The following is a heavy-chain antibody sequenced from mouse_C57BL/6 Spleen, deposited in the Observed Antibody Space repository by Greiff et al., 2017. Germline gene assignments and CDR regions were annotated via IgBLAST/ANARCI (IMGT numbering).Heavy chain of an antibody. J-gene: IGHJ4*01. CDR1: GFTFSSYA. D-gene: IGHD1-1*01. V-gene: IGHV5-4*01. CDR2: ISDGGSYT. CDR3: ARDEDYGSSYGVAMDY. Sequence: EVQLQQSGGGLVKPGGSLKLSCAASGFTFSSYAMSWVRQTPEKRLEWVATISDGGSYTYYPDNVKGRFTISRDNAKNNLYLQMSHLKSEDTAMYYCARDEDYGSSYGVAMDYWGQGTSVTVSS.